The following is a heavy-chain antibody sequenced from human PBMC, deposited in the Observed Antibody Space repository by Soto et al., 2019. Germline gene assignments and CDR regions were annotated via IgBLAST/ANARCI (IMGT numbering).Heavy chain of an antibody. D-gene: IGHD2-2*01. CDR3: TGVVILVPAASTHDYSNMDV. Sequence: QLQESGPGLVRPSGTLSLTCVVSGGFLSQNNWWSWVRQSPGKNLEWIWEIYHTGSTSNNPSVHDRVTISVDKPNHQSSLRLIAVIAADTAVYYCTGVVILVPAASTHDYSNMDVCGPGTNVPVAS. V-gene: IGHV4-4*02. J-gene: IGHJ6*02. CDR2: IYHTGST. CDR1: GGFLSQNNW.